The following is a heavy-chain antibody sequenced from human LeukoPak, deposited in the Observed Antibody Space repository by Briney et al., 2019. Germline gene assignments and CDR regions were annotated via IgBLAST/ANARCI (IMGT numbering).Heavy chain of an antibody. V-gene: IGHV4-34*01. CDR1: GGSFSGYY. D-gene: IGHD2-15*01. J-gene: IGHJ6*03. CDR3: ARGAYCSGGSCDSSYYYYYMDV. CDR2: INHSGST. Sequence: SEPLSLTCAVYGGSFSGYYWSWIRQPPGKGLEWIGEINHSGSTNYNPSLKSRVTISVDTSKNQFPLKLSSVTAADTAVYYCARGAYCSGGSCDSSYYYYYMDVWGKGTTVTVSS.